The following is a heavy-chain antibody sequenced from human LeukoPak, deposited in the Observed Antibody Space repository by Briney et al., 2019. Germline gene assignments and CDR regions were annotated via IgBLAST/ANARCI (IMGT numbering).Heavy chain of an antibody. CDR2: INHSGST. V-gene: IGHV4-34*01. CDR3: ARARRTTVTTRKQNWFDP. J-gene: IGHJ5*01. Sequence: PSETLSLTCAVYGGSFSGYYWSWIRQPPGKGLEWIGEINHSGSTNYNPSLKSRVTISVDTSKNQFSPKLSSVTAADTAVYYCARARRTTVTTRKQNWFDPWGQGTLVTVSS. D-gene: IGHD4-11*01. CDR1: GGSFSGYY.